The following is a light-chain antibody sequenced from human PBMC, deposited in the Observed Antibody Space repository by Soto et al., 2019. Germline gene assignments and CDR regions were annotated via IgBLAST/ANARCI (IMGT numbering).Light chain of an antibody. Sequence: QSALTQPASVAGSTGQSITISCSGTTSDVGAYDFVSWYQQHPGKVPKLMIFEVSHRPSGVSHRFSGSKSGNMASLTISGLQAEDEAAYDCSAYTTSSALVVFGGVTKLTVL. V-gene: IGLV2-14*01. CDR2: EVS. J-gene: IGLJ2*01. CDR1: TSDVGAYDF. CDR3: SAYTTSSALVV.